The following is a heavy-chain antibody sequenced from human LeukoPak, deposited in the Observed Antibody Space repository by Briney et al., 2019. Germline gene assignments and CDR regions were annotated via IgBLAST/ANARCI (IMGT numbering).Heavy chain of an antibody. D-gene: IGHD6-6*01. CDR3: ARGFPSSSRWFDP. V-gene: IGHV4-34*01. Sequence: PSETLSLTCGVYGGSFSGYHWTWIRLRPGKGLEWIGDIDHSGSTHYNPSLKSRVTMSLDTSNNQFSLKLNSVTAADTAVYYCARGFPSSSRWFDPWGQGTLVTVSS. CDR1: GGSFSGYH. J-gene: IGHJ5*02. CDR2: IDHSGST.